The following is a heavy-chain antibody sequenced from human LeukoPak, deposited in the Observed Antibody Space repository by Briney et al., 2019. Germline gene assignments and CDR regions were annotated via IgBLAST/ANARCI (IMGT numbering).Heavy chain of an antibody. V-gene: IGHV4-39*02. J-gene: IGHJ4*02. CDR3: AREGPNYYGSGSYYFDY. D-gene: IGHD3-10*01. CDR2: IYYTGNT. CDR1: GVSISSSNSY. Sequence: SETLSLTCSVSGVSISSSNSYWGWIRQPPGKGLEWIGSIYYTGNTYYNASLKSRVTISIDTSKNQFSLKLTSVTAADTAVYYCAREGPNYYGSGSYYFDYWGQGTLVTVSS.